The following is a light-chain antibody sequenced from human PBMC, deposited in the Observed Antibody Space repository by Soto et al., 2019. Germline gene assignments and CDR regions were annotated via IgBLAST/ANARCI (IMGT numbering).Light chain of an antibody. CDR2: GSS. CDR3: QLTYTTPIR. V-gene: IGKV1-39*01. Sequence: DIQLTQSPSSLSASVGVRVTITCRAGQGIISYLNWYQQKAGQAPRRLIYGSSSSLSGVPPRCSGSGSGTDFTLTISSLQPEDFATYYCQLTYTTPIRFDQGTRLDIK. CDR1: QGIISY. J-gene: IGKJ5*01.